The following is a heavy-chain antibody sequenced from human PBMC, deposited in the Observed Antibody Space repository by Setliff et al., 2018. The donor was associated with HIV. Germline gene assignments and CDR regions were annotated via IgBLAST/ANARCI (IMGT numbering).Heavy chain of an antibody. CDR2: INPNGGST. Sequence: ASVKVSCKASGYTFTDYYLHWVRQAPGQGPEWMGLINPNGGSTIYAQKFEDRLTVTSDTATTTLYMELRSLRSDDTAVYYCARVPLSGWLYFDYWGQGTLVTVSS. CDR3: ARVPLSGWLYFDY. J-gene: IGHJ4*02. CDR1: GYTFTDYY. V-gene: IGHV1-46*01. D-gene: IGHD6-19*01.